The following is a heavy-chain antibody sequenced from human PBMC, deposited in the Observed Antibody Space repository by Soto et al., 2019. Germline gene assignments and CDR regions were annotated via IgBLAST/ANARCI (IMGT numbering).Heavy chain of an antibody. V-gene: IGHV4-61*08. J-gene: IGHJ6*02. D-gene: IGHD3-10*01. CDR1: GASVSTDGYY. CDR3: ARLSRLAPVSNYYYNSMDV. CDR2: IYYTGST. Sequence: SETLSLTCTVSGASVSTDGYYWSWIRQPPGKGLEWIGYIYYTGSTDYNPSLKSRLTTSLDTSNNQVSLKLRSVTAADTAVYYCARLSRLAPVSNYYYNSMDVWGQGTKVTVSS.